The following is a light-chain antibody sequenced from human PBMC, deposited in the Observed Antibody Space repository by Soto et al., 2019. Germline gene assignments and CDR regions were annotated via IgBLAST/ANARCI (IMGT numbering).Light chain of an antibody. V-gene: IGLV2-14*01. J-gene: IGLJ2*01. Sequence: QSVLTQPASVSGSPGQSITISCTGTSSDVGGYNYVSWYQPDPGKAPKLMIYEVSNRPSGVSNRFSGSKSGNTASLTISGLQAEDEADYYCSSYTSSSTHVVFGGGTQLTVL. CDR3: SSYTSSSTHVV. CDR1: SSDVGGYNY. CDR2: EVS.